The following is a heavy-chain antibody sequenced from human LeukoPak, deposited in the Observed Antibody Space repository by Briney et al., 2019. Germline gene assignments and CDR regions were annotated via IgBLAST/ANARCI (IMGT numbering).Heavy chain of an antibody. J-gene: IGHJ2*01. CDR1: GFTFRSYA. D-gene: IGHD3-10*01. Sequence: PGKSLTLSCAASGFTFRSYAMHWVRQAPGKGLERVTFISNDGSVKDYADSVKGRFTIFRDNSKNTVSLQMNSLRGEDTALYYCARDSTMVRATIISWSLDLWGRGTLVTVSS. V-gene: IGHV3-30*04. CDR3: ARDSTMVRATIISWSLDL. CDR2: ISNDGSVK.